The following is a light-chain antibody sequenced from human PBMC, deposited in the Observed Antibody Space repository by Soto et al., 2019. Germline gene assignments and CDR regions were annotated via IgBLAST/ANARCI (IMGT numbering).Light chain of an antibody. V-gene: IGKV3-20*01. Sequence: EIVLTQSPGTLSLSPGERATLSCRASQSVSSSYLAWYQQKPGQAPRLLIFGTSSRATGIPDRFSGSGAGTDFTLTITRLEPEDFAVSYCREYGSSRLFPFGPGTKVDI. CDR3: REYGSSRLFP. CDR2: GTS. J-gene: IGKJ3*01. CDR1: QSVSSSY.